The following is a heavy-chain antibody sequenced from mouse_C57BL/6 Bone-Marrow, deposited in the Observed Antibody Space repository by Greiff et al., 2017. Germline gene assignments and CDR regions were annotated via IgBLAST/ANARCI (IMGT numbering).Heavy chain of an antibody. V-gene: IGHV3-6*01. CDR1: GYSITSGYY. Sequence: EVKVEESGPGLVKPSQSLSLTCSVTGYSITSGYYWNWIRQFPGNKLEWMGYISYDGSNNYNPSLKNRISITRDTSKNQFFLKLNSVTTEDTATYYCAREDYGSSWYYFDYWGQGTTLTVSS. CDR2: ISYDGSN. D-gene: IGHD1-1*01. J-gene: IGHJ2*01. CDR3: AREDYGSSWYYFDY.